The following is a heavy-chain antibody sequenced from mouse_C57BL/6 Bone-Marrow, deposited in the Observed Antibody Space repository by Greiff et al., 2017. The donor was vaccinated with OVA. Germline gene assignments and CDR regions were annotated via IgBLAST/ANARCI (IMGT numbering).Heavy chain of an antibody. Sequence: EVQGVDSGGGLVKPGGSLKLSCAASGFTFSSYEMSWVRQTPDKRLEWVATISDGGSYTYYPDNVKGRVTISRDNAKNNLYLPMSHLKSEDTAMYYCARDNGYYDFDYWGQGTTLTVSS. J-gene: IGHJ2*01. D-gene: IGHD2-3*01. V-gene: IGHV5-4*01. CDR3: ARDNGYYDFDY. CDR1: GFTFSSYE. CDR2: ISDGGSYT.